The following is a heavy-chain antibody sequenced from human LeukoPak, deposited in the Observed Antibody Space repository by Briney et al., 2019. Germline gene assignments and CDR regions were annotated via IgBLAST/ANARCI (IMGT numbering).Heavy chain of an antibody. Sequence: PGGCMRLSCAASGFTFSSYAMSWVRQAPGKGLEWVSDISGSGGSTYYADSVKGRFTISRDNSKNTLYLQMNSLRAEDTAVYHCARSTGICSSTSSYPSFDYWGQGTLVTVSS. D-gene: IGHD2-2*01. CDR2: ISGSGGST. CDR1: GFTFSSYA. V-gene: IGHV3-23*01. CDR3: ARSTGICSSTSSYPSFDY. J-gene: IGHJ4*02.